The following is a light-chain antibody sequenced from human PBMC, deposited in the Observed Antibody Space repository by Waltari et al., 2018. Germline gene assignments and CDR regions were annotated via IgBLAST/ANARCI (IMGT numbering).Light chain of an antibody. CDR2: AAS. CDR1: QSISSY. Sequence: DIQMTQSPSSLSASVGDRVTITCRASQSISSYLNWYQQKPGKAPKLLIYAASSLQSGGPSRCSGSGSGTDFTLTISSLQPEDFATYYCQQSYSTPRTFGQGTKVEIK. V-gene: IGKV1-39*01. CDR3: QQSYSTPRT. J-gene: IGKJ1*01.